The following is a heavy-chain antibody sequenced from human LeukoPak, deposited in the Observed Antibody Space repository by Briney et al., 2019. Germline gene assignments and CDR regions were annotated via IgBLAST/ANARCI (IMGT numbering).Heavy chain of an antibody. J-gene: IGHJ4*02. D-gene: IGHD3-9*01. CDR3: ARQNDILTALDY. V-gene: IGHV4-39*01. CDR2: VSYSGRT. CDR1: GGSMSSSRYY. Sequence: PSETLPLTCTVSGGSMSSSRYYWGWIRQPPGKGLEWIGSVSYSGRTNYNPSLKSRVTIFVDTSKNQFSLKMNSVIAADTAIYYCARQNDILTALDYWGQGTLVTVSS.